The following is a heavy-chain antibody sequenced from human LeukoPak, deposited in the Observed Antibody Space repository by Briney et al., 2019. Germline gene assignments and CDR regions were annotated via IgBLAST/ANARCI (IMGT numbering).Heavy chain of an antibody. V-gene: IGHV4-59*08. CDR2: IYYSGST. D-gene: IGHD2-15*01. CDR1: GGSISSYY. J-gene: IGHJ5*02. CDR3: ARHVVVVAATWYNWFDP. Sequence: SETLSLTCTVSGGSISSYYWSRLRQPPGKGLEWIGYIYYSGSTNYNPSLKSRVTISVDTSKNQFSLKLSSVTAADTAVYYCARHVVVVAATWYNWFDPWGQGTLVTVSS.